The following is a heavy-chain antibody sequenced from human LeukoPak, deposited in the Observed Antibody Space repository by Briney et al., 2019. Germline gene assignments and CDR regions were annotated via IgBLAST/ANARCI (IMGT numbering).Heavy chain of an antibody. D-gene: IGHD2-8*01. Sequence: SGTLSLTCGVSGGSISNTNWWSWVRQPPGQGLEWIGEISLTGLTYYNPSLESRVTVSLDKSKNQLSLNLTSVTAADKAVYYCSRENGAFSPFGYWGQGTLVTV. CDR3: SRENGAFSPFGY. V-gene: IGHV4-4*02. CDR1: GGSISNTNW. J-gene: IGHJ4*02. CDR2: ISLTGLT.